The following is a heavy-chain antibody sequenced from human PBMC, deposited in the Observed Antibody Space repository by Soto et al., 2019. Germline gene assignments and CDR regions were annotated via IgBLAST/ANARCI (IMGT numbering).Heavy chain of an antibody. CDR3: AREVVGWSFDS. V-gene: IGHV3-30-3*01. CDR2: ISYDGSNK. Sequence: QVQLVESGGGVVQPGRSLRLSCAASGFTFSSYAMHWVRQAPGKGLEWVAVISYDGSNKYYADSVKGRFTISRDNSKNTLYLQMNSLRAEDTAVYYCAREVVGWSFDSWGQGTLVTVSS. D-gene: IGHD2-15*01. J-gene: IGHJ4*02. CDR1: GFTFSSYA.